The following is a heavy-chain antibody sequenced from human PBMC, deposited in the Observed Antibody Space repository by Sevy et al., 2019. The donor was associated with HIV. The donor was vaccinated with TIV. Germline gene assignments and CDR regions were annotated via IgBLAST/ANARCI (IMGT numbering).Heavy chain of an antibody. D-gene: IGHD3-22*01. J-gene: IGHJ4*02. V-gene: IGHV3-21*01. Sequence: GGSLRLSCAASGFTFSYYSMNWVRQAPGKGLEWVSSISSSSSDIYYAYSVKGRFTISRDNAKNSLYLQMNSLRAEDTAVYYCASPLDYYDSPSAYWGQGTLVTVSS. CDR3: ASPLDYYDSPSAY. CDR1: GFTFSYYS. CDR2: ISSSSSDI.